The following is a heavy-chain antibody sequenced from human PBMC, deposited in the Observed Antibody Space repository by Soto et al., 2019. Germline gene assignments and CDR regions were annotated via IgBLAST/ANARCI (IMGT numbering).Heavy chain of an antibody. D-gene: IGHD2-2*01. Sequence: VASVKVSCKASGYTFTSYAMHWVRQAPGQRLEWMGWTNAGNGNTKYSQKFQGRVTITRDTSASTAYMELSSLRSEDTAVYYCASGYCSSTSCYAFDYWGQGTLVTVSS. CDR2: TNAGNGNT. CDR1: GYTFTSYA. V-gene: IGHV1-3*01. J-gene: IGHJ4*02. CDR3: ASGYCSSTSCYAFDY.